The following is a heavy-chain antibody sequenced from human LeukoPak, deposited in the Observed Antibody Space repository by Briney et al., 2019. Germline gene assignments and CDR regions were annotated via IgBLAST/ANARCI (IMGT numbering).Heavy chain of an antibody. V-gene: IGHV3-23*01. CDR3: AKSPYGDYSIDY. D-gene: IGHD4-17*01. Sequence: GGSLRLSCAASGFTFSNYIMSWVRQAPGKGLEWVSAISGSGGSTYYADSVKGRFTISRDNSKNTLYLQMNSLRAEDTAVYYCAKSPYGDYSIDYWGQGTLVTVSS. CDR2: ISGSGGST. J-gene: IGHJ4*02. CDR1: GFTFSNYI.